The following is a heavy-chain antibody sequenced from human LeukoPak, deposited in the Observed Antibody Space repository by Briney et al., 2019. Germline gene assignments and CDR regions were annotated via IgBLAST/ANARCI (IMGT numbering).Heavy chain of an antibody. D-gene: IGHD3-3*01. CDR3: ARAYYDFWSGYHMDV. J-gene: IGHJ6*03. CDR2: IYTSGST. V-gene: IGHV4-61*02. Sequence: PSQTLSLTCTVSGGSISSGSYYWSWIRQPAGKGLEWIGRIYTSGSTNYNPSLKSRVTISVDTSKNQFSLKLSSVTAADTAVYYCARAYYDFWSGYHMDVWGKGTTVTVSS. CDR1: GGSISSGSYY.